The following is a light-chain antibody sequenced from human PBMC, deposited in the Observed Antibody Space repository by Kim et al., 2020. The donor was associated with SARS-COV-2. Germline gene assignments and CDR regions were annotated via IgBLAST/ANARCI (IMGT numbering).Light chain of an antibody. CDR1: SSDGGGYNY. V-gene: IGLV2-14*03. J-gene: IGLJ1*01. Sequence: QSITLSCTGTSSDGGGYNYVSWYQQHPGKAPKLMIFDVSNRPSGVSNRFSGSKSGNTASLTISGLQAEDEADYYCSSYTSSTTPYVFGTGTKVTVL. CDR2: DVS. CDR3: SSYTSSTTPYV.